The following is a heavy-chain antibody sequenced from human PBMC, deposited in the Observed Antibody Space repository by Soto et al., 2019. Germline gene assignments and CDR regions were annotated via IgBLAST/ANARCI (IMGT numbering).Heavy chain of an antibody. J-gene: IGHJ6*02. V-gene: IGHV3-23*01. CDR3: AKWGGYYAYYSEMDV. Sequence: LRLSCAGYGFSFGGYAMSWVRQAPGKGLEWISGVGGGGTSTYYAGSVKGWFTISRDSSVVYLQMNSLRADDTAVYYCAKWGGYYAYYSEMDVWGRGTTVTVSS. CDR1: GFSFGGYA. D-gene: IGHD1-26*01. CDR2: VGGGGTST.